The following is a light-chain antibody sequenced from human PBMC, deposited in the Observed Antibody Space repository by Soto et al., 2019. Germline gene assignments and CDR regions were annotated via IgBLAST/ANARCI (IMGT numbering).Light chain of an antibody. CDR2: DVS. J-gene: IGLJ1*01. CDR1: SSDVGGYKY. CDR3: CSYVGSLYD. V-gene: IGLV2-11*01. Sequence: QSALTQPRSVSGSPGQSVTISCTGASSDVGGYKYVSWYQQHPGKAPKLLIYDVSKRPSGVPDRFSGSKSGNTASLTISELQAEDEADYFCCSYVGSLYDFVTGTKVTVL.